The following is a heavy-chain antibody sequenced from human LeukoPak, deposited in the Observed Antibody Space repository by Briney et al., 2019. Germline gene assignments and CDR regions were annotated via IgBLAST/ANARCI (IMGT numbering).Heavy chain of an antibody. J-gene: IGHJ6*03. Sequence: PRGSLRLSCAASGFTFDDYGMSWVRQAPGKGLEWVSGINWNGGSTGYADSVKGRFTISRDNAKNSLYLQMNSLRAEDTALYYCARGYSSSWHGVYYYYYMDVWGKGTTVTVSS. CDR1: GFTFDDYG. V-gene: IGHV3-20*04. CDR2: INWNGGST. D-gene: IGHD6-13*01. CDR3: ARGYSSSWHGVYYYYYMDV.